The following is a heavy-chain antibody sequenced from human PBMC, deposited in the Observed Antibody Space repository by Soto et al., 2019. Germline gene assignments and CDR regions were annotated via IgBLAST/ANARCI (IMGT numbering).Heavy chain of an antibody. CDR1: GYTFTNFG. V-gene: IGHV1-18*01. CDR3: ARGLIVGPLGYFDI. D-gene: IGHD1-26*01. CDR2: ISAYNGNT. J-gene: IGHJ3*02. Sequence: ASVKVSCKASGYTFTNFGISWVRQAPGQGLEWMGWISAYNGNTNYAQKLQGRVTMTTDTSTSTAYMELRSLRSDDTAVYYCARGLIVGPLGYFDIWGQGTMVTVSS.